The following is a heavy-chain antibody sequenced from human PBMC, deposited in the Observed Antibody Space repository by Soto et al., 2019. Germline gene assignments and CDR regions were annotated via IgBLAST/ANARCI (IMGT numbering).Heavy chain of an antibody. V-gene: IGHV3-21*01. CDR1: GFTFSSYS. CDR2: ISSSSSYI. CDR3: ARAYDSSGYPHY. Sequence: PGGSLRLSCAASGFTFSSYSMNWVRQAPGKGLEWVSSISSSSSYIYYADSVKGRFTISRDNAKNSLYLQMNSLRAEDTAVYYCARAYDSSGYPHYWGQGTLVTVSS. J-gene: IGHJ4*02. D-gene: IGHD3-22*01.